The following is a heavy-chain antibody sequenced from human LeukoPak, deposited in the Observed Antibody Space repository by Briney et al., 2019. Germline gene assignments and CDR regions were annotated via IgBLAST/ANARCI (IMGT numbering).Heavy chain of an antibody. CDR2: IYYSGST. CDR3: ARYSRGYSGYAIDY. J-gene: IGHJ4*02. V-gene: IGHV4-59*01. D-gene: IGHD5-12*01. CDR1: GGYISSYY. Sequence: SETLSLTCTVSGGYISSYYWSWIRQPPWQGLEWIGYIYYSGSTNYNPSLKSRVIISVDTSKNQFSLKLSSVTAADTAVYYCARYSRGYSGYAIDYWGQGTLVTVSS.